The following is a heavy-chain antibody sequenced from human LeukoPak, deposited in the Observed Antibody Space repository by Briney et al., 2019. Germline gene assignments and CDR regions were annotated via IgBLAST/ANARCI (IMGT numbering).Heavy chain of an antibody. Sequence: GGSLRLSCTVSGFTVSSNSMSWVRQAPGKGLEWVSFIYSDNTHYSDSVKGRFTISRDNAKNSLYLQMNSLRAEDTAVYYCARGEIDYDSKPSFYYYYMDVWGKGTTVTISS. D-gene: IGHD3-22*01. CDR1: GFTVSSNS. CDR2: IYSDNT. V-gene: IGHV3-53*01. J-gene: IGHJ6*03. CDR3: ARGEIDYDSKPSFYYYYMDV.